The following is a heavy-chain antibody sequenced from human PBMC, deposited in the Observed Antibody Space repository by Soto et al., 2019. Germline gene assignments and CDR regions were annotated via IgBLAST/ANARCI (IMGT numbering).Heavy chain of an antibody. CDR2: INHSGST. V-gene: IGHV4-34*01. CDR1: GGSFSGYY. CDR3: ARQGKIPRGNWFDP. J-gene: IGHJ5*02. Sequence: QVQLQQWGAGLLKPSETLSLTCAVYGGSFSGYYWSWIRQPPGKGLEWIGEINHSGSTNYNPSLKSRVTISVDTSKNQFSLKLSSVTAADTAVYYCARQGKIPRGNWFDPWGQGTLVTVSS. D-gene: IGHD3-10*01.